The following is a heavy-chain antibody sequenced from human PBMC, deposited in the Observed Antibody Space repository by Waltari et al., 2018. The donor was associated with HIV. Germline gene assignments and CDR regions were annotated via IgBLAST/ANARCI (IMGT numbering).Heavy chain of an antibody. CDR1: GSNFNAYY. V-gene: IGHV1-2*06. CDR3: ARVALPAAIHYGMDA. D-gene: IGHD2-2*01. CDR2: INPNSAGT. Sequence: QVQLVQSGAEMKKPGASVKVSCKASGSNFNAYYIHWVRQAPGQGLAWMGRINPNSAGTNYAQKFQGRVTLTRDTSLNTVYMELSRLRPDDTAVYYCARVALPAAIHYGMDAWGQGTTVTVSS. J-gene: IGHJ6*02.